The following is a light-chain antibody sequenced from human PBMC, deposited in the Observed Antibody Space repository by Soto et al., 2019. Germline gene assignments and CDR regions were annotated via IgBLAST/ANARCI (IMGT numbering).Light chain of an antibody. CDR2: KHD. V-gene: IGLV1-47*01. CDR3: AVWHVSLNELV. Sequence: QSVLTQPPSASGTPGQRVTISCSGSDSNIGSNHVSWYQQLPGTAPKLLIYKHDQRPSGVPDRFSGSKSGTSASLAISELRSEDETNYYCAVWHVSLNELVFGGGTKVTVL. J-gene: IGLJ2*01. CDR1: DSNIGSNH.